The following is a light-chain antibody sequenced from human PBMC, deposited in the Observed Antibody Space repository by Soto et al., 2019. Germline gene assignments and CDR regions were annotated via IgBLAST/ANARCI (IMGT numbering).Light chain of an antibody. CDR1: QSVTRNS. Sequence: EIVLTQSPGTLSLSPGERATLSCRPSQSVTRNSVAWYQQRPGQPPRLLIYDASTRATGIPDRFSGSGSGTEFTLTISSLQPDDFATYYCLQDYNYPWTFGQGTKVDIK. CDR2: DAS. CDR3: LQDYNYPWT. J-gene: IGKJ1*01. V-gene: IGKV3-20*01.